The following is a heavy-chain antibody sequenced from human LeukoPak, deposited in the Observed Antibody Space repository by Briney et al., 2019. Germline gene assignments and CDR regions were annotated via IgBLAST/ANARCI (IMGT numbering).Heavy chain of an antibody. CDR2: INPSGGST. CDR3: ARSGYGDYEWFDP. J-gene: IGHJ5*02. CDR1: GYTFTSYY. Sequence: ASVKVSCKASGYTFTSYYMHWVRQAPGQGLEWMGIINPSGGSTSYAQKFQGRVTMTRDTSTSTVYMELSSLRSEDTAVYYRARSGYGDYEWFDPWGQGTLVTVSS. V-gene: IGHV1-46*01. D-gene: IGHD4-17*01.